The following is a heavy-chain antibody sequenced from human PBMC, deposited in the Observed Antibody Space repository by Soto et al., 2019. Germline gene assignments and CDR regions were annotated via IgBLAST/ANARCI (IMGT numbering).Heavy chain of an antibody. V-gene: IGHV3-53*01. CDR3: ARAPGSGLYYFDY. D-gene: IGHD3-10*01. Sequence: GSLRLSCAASGFTVSSNYMSWVRQAPGKGLEWVSVIYSGGSTYYADSVKGRFTISRDNSKNTLYLQMNSLRAEDTAVYYCARAPGSGLYYFDYWGQGTLVTVSS. CDR1: GFTVSSNY. CDR2: IYSGGST. J-gene: IGHJ4*02.